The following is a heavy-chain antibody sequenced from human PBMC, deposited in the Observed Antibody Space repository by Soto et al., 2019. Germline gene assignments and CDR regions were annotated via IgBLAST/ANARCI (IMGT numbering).Heavy chain of an antibody. CDR1: GFTFSSYG. Sequence: PGGSLRLSCAASGFTFSSYGMHWVRQAPGKGLEWVAVISYDGSNKYYADSVKGRFTIPRDNSKDTLYLQMNSLRAEDTAVYYCAKAIVPAAIPHYYYGMDVWGQGTTVTVSS. D-gene: IGHD2-2*01. J-gene: IGHJ6*02. CDR3: AKAIVPAAIPHYYYGMDV. CDR2: ISYDGSNK. V-gene: IGHV3-30*18.